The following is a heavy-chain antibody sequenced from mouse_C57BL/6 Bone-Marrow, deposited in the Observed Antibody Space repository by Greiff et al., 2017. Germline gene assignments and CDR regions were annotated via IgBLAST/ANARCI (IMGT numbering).Heavy chain of an antibody. D-gene: IGHD1-1*01. CDR1: GYTFTSYW. CDR3: ARLDLIYYYGSGYFDV. CDR2: IYPGSGST. Sequence: QVQLQQPGAELVKPGASVKMSCKASGYTFTSYWITWVKQRPGQGLEWIGDIYPGSGSTNYNEKFKSKATLTVDTSSSTAYMQLSSLTSEDSAVYYCARLDLIYYYGSGYFDVWGTGTTVTVSS. V-gene: IGHV1-55*01. J-gene: IGHJ1*03.